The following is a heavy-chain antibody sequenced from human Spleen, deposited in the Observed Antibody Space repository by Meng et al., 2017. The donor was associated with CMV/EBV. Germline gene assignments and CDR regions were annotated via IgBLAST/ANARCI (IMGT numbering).Heavy chain of an antibody. D-gene: IGHD6-19*01. CDR3: AKSVYSSSYLFDY. J-gene: IGHJ4*02. V-gene: IGHV3-23*03. Sequence: LSLTCAASGFTFRSYAMSWVRQAPGKGLEWVSVIYDDGSVTSYADSVKGRFTISRDGSKNTLYLQMNSLRAEDTALYYCAKSVYSSSYLFDYWGQGTLVTVSS. CDR2: IYDDGSVT. CDR1: GFTFRSYA.